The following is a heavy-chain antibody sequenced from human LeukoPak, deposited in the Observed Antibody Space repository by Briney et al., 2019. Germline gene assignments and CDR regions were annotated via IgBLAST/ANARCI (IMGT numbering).Heavy chain of an antibody. CDR2: INAGNGNT. D-gene: IGHD6-19*01. CDR1: GYTFTSYA. J-gene: IGHJ6*02. V-gene: IGHV1-3*01. Sequence: ASVKVSCKASGYTFTSYAMHWVRQAPGQRLEWMGWINAGNGNTKYSQKFQGRVTITRDTSASTAYMELSSLRSEDTAVYYCARNLLLVAGKWEYYYYYYGMDVWGQGTTVTVSS. CDR3: ARNLLLVAGKWEYYYYYYGMDV.